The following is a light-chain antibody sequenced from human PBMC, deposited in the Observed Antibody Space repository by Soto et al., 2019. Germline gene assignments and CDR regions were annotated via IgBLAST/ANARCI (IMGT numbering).Light chain of an antibody. CDR3: WSYAGNTIFV. Sequence: QSALTQPASVSGSPGQSITISCTGTSSDVGTYKYVSWYQQLPGKAPKLMIYEVSNRPSGVSNRFSGSKSGNTASLTISGLQAEDEAYYYCWSYAGNTIFVFGGGTKVTVL. J-gene: IGLJ2*01. CDR2: EVS. V-gene: IGLV2-23*02. CDR1: SSDVGTYKY.